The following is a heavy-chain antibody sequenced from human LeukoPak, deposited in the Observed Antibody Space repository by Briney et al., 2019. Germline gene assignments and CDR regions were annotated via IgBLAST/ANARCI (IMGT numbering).Heavy chain of an antibody. CDR3: ARAYYYDSSGYYYFYYYYYMDV. J-gene: IGHJ6*03. CDR1: GFTFSSYW. D-gene: IGHD3-22*01. CDR2: IKQDGREK. Sequence: HPGGSLRLSCAASGFTFSSYWMIWVRQAPGKGREGVANIKQDGREKYYVDSVKGRFTISRDNAKNSLYLQMNSLRAEDTAVYYCARAYYYDSSGYYYFYYYYYMDVWGKGTTVTVSS. V-gene: IGHV3-7*04.